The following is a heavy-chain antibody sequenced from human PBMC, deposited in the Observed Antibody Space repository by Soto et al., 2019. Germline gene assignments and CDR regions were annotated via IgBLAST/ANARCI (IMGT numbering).Heavy chain of an antibody. V-gene: IGHV4-4*02. CDR3: ARHPRITIFGVVYYYYYMDV. J-gene: IGHJ6*03. Sequence: SETLSLTCAVSSGSISSSNWWSWVRQPPGKGLEWIGEIYHSGSTNYNPSLKSRVTISVDTSKNQFSLKLSSVTAADTAVYYCARHPRITIFGVVYYYYYMDVWGKGTTVTVSS. CDR2: IYHSGST. D-gene: IGHD3-3*01. CDR1: SGSISSSNW.